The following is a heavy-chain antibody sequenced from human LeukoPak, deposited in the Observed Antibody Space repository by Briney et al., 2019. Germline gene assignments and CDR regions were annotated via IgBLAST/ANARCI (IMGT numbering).Heavy chain of an antibody. CDR1: GFTFSSYG. D-gene: IGHD4-17*01. V-gene: IGHV3-33*01. Sequence: GRFLRLSCAASGFTFSSYGMHWVRQAPGKGLEWVAVIWYDGSNKYYADSVKGRFTISRDNSKNTLYLQMNSLRAEDTAVYYCARAYDGDYYYYGMDVWGQGTTVTVSS. CDR3: ARAYDGDYYYYGMDV. J-gene: IGHJ6*02. CDR2: IWYDGSNK.